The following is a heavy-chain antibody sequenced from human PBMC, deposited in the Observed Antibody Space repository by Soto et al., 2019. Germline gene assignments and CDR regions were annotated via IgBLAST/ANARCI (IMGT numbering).Heavy chain of an antibody. CDR2: ISSSGSTI. D-gene: IGHD3-3*01. V-gene: IGHV3-48*03. Sequence: PGGSLRLSCAASGFTFSSYEMNWVRQAPGKGLEWVSYISSSGSTIYYADSVKGRFTISRDNAKNSLYLQMNSLRAEDTAVYYCARPSVVGFWSNWGQGTLVTSPQ. CDR1: GFTFSSYE. CDR3: ARPSVVGFWSN. J-gene: IGHJ4*02.